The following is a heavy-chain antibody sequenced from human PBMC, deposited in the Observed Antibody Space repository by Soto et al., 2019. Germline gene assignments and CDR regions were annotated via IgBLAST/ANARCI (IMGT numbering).Heavy chain of an antibody. CDR1: GFTFSSYW. V-gene: IGHV3-7*01. Sequence: PGGSLRLSCAASGFTFSSYWMSWVRQAPGKGLEWVANIKQDGSEKYYVDSVKGRFTISRDNAKNSLYLQMNSLRAEDTAVYYCAREALGYSYGYEDYYYYYGMDVWGQGTTVTVSS. D-gene: IGHD5-18*01. CDR2: IKQDGSEK. J-gene: IGHJ6*02. CDR3: AREALGYSYGYEDYYYYYGMDV.